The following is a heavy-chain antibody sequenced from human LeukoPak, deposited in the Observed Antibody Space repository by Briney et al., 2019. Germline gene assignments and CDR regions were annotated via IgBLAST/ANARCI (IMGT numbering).Heavy chain of an antibody. D-gene: IGHD6-13*01. CDR3: AKGPRAASGTSY. CDR1: GFTFSNYG. Sequence: PGRSLRLSCAASGFTFSNYGIHWVRQAPGKGLEWVAVISYDGSDKYYADSVKGRFTISRDNSKNTLYLQMNSLRAEDTAIYYCAKGPRAASGTSYWGQGTLVTVSS. V-gene: IGHV3-30*18. J-gene: IGHJ4*02. CDR2: ISYDGSDK.